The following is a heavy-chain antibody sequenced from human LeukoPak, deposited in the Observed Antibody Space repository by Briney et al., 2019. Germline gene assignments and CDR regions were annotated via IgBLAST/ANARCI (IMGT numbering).Heavy chain of an antibody. CDR2: IYTSGST. V-gene: IGHV4-61*02. CDR1: GGSISSGSYY. Sequence: PSETLSLTCTVSGGSISSGSYYWSWIWQPAGKGLEWIGRIYTSGSTNYNPSLKSRVTISVDTSKNQFSLKLSSVTAADTAVYYCASRHYYDSSFDYWGQGTLVTASS. CDR3: ASRHYYDSSFDY. J-gene: IGHJ4*02. D-gene: IGHD3-22*01.